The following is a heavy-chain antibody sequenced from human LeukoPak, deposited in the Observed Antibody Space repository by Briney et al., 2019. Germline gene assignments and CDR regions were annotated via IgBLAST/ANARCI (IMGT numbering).Heavy chain of an antibody. CDR3: ATMQWLEGVDWFDP. CDR1: GFTFSSYG. V-gene: IGHV3-30*02. CDR2: IRDDESNK. Sequence: PGGSLRLSCAVSGFTFSSYGMHWVRQAPGKGLEWVAFIRDDESNKFYADSVKGRFTISRDNSKNILFLQMNSLRAEDTAVYYCATMQWLEGVDWFDPWGQGTLVTVSS. D-gene: IGHD6-19*01. J-gene: IGHJ5*02.